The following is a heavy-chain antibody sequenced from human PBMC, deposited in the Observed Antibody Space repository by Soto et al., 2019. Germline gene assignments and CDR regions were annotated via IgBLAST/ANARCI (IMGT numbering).Heavy chain of an antibody. CDR1: GYTFTSYD. J-gene: IGHJ4*02. CDR3: ARGPRQVTLFDY. Sequence: ASVKVSCKASGYTFTSYDINWVRQATGQGLEWMGWMNPNSGNTGYAQKFQGRVTMTRNTSISTAYMELSSLRSEDTAVYYCARGPRQVTLFDYWGQGTLVTVSS. D-gene: IGHD2-21*02. CDR2: MNPNSGNT. V-gene: IGHV1-8*01.